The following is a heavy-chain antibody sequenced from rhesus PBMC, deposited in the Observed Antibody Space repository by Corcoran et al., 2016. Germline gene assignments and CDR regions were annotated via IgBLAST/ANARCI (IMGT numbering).Heavy chain of an antibody. CDR3: ARHSAAADFDY. Sequence: EVQLVEYGGGLVQPGGSLRLSCAASGFTFSDHYMDWVRQAPGKGLDWVSSIRSGICSTTLYPESFKGRFTISRDNAKNTVYLQMNSLRAEDTAVYYCARHSAAADFDYWGQGVLVTVSS. J-gene: IGHJ4*01. V-gene: IGHV3-110*02. CDR1: GFTFSDHY. CDR2: IRSGICSTT. D-gene: IGHD6-31*01.